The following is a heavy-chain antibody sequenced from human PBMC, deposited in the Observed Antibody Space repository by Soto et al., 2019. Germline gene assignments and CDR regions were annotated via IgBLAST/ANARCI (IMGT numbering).Heavy chain of an antibody. V-gene: IGHV1-69*01. D-gene: IGHD6-13*01. CDR2: IVPIYVTA. J-gene: IGHJ4*02. CDR1: GGTFSSYR. CDR3: VRDSGAKLSSS. Sequence: QVQLVQSGAEVKKPGSSVKVSCKASGGTFSSYRINWVRQAPGQGLEWVGGIVPIYVTADYAQKFPGRVTITADESARTSYMELRSLKSQDTAVYYCVRDSGAKLSSSWGQGTLVTVSS.